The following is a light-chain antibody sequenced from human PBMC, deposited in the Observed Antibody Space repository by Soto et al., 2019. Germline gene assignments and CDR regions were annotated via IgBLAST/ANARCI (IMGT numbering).Light chain of an antibody. CDR3: CSYAGDSYV. CDR2: DVS. CDR1: SSDVGNYNL. J-gene: IGLJ1*01. V-gene: IGLV2-23*02. Sequence: QSALTQPASVSGSPGQSITISCTGTSSDVGNYNLVSWYQHHPGKAPKLMIYDVSKRPSGVSDRFSGFKSGNPASLTISALQADHEADYYCCSYAGDSYVFGTGTKLTVL.